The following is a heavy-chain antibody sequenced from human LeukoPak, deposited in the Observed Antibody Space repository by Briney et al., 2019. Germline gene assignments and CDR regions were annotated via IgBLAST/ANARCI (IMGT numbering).Heavy chain of an antibody. CDR1: GGSISSYY. D-gene: IGHD6-13*01. CDR2: IYYSGST. V-gene: IGHV4-59*01. CDR3: AREYYVGAAAVFDY. Sequence: SDTLSLTCTVSGGSISSYYWSWIRQPPGKGLEWIGYIYYSGSTNYNPSLKSRVTISVDTSKNQFSLKLSSVTAADTAVYYCAREYYVGAAAVFDYWGQGTLVTVSS. J-gene: IGHJ4*02.